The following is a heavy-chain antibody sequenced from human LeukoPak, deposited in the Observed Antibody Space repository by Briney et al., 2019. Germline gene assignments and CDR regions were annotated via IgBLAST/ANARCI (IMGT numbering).Heavy chain of an antibody. J-gene: IGHJ4*02. CDR1: GYTFTSYY. Sequence: ASVKVSCTASGYTFTSYYMHWVRQAPGQGLEWMGIINPSGGSTSYAQKFQGRVTMTRDTSTSTVYMELSSLRSEDTAVYYCARDGSSFGFDYWGQGTLVTVSS. V-gene: IGHV1-46*01. CDR3: ARDGSSFGFDY. CDR2: INPSGGST. D-gene: IGHD3-3*01.